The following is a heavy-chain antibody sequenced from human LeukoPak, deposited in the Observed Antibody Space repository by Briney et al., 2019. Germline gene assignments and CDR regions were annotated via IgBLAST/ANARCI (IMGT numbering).Heavy chain of an antibody. CDR1: GYTFTSYY. CDR2: INPSGGST. V-gene: IGHV1-46*01. J-gene: IGHJ4*02. CDR3: AGSGDSGSSGKYYFDY. Sequence: ASVKVSCKASGYTFTSYYMHWVRQAPGQGLEWMGIINPSGGSTSYAQKFQGRVTMTTDTSTSTAYMELRSLRSDDTAVYYCAGSGDSGSSGKYYFDYWGQGTLVTVSS. D-gene: IGHD1-26*01.